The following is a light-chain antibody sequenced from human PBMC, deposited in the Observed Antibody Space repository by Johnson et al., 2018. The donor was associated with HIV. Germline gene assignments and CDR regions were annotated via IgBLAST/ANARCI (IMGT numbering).Light chain of an antibody. CDR3: GTWDSSLTLYV. Sequence: QLVLTQPPSVSAAPGQKVTISCSGSSSNIGNNYVSWYQQLPGTAPKLLIYDSNKRPSGIPDRFSGSKSGTSATLGITGLQTGDEADYYCGTWDSSLTLYVFGTGTKVTVL. CDR2: DSN. V-gene: IGLV1-51*01. J-gene: IGLJ1*01. CDR1: SSNIGNNY.